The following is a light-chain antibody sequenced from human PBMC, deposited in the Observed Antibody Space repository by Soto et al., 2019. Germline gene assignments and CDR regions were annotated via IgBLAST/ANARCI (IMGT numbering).Light chain of an antibody. CDR2: DAS. J-gene: IGKJ4*01. CDR3: QQLTSYPLT. Sequence: ESVLTQSPGTLSLSTGERATLSCRASQTVRNNYLAWYHQKPGQAPRLLIYDASSRATGIPDRFSGGGSGTDFTLTISRLEPEDFAVYYCQQLTSYPLTFGGGTKVDI. V-gene: IGKV3-20*01. CDR1: QTVRNNY.